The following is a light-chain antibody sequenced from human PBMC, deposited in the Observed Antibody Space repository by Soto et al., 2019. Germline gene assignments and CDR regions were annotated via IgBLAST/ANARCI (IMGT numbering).Light chain of an antibody. J-gene: IGLJ1*01. V-gene: IGLV2-8*01. Sequence: QSALTQPPSASGSPGQSVAISCTGTSSDVGGYNYVSWYQQHPGKAPKLMIYEVNKRPSGVPDRFSGSKSGNTASLTVSGLKLEHEANFFSSTYAGRSNVFGTGTK. CDR3: STYAGRSNV. CDR1: SSDVGGYNY. CDR2: EVN.